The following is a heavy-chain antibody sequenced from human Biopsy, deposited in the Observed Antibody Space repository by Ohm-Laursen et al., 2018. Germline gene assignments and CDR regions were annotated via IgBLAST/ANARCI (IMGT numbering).Heavy chain of an antibody. D-gene: IGHD3-10*01. CDR2: IYYSGNT. J-gene: IGHJ4*02. CDR1: GGSISDSTYH. V-gene: IGHV4-39*01. Sequence: TLSLTCTVSGGSISDSTYHWGWIRQSPGKGLEWIGNIYYSGNTDYSPSLKSRVTISVDTSNNQFSLKLRSVTAADTAMYYCARQEFATSPLDYWGQGSLVTVSS. CDR3: ARQEFATSPLDY.